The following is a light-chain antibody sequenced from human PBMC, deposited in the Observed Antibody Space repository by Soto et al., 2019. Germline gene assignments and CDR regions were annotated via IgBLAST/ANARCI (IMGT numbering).Light chain of an antibody. J-gene: IGKJ1*01. Sequence: EIVLTQSPGTLSLSPGERATLSCRASQSVSSSYLAWYQQKPGQAPRLLIYGASSRATGIPDRFSGSGSGTDFTLTISRLEPEDSAVYYCQQNDNSPWTFAQGTKEEIK. CDR2: GAS. V-gene: IGKV3-20*01. CDR3: QQNDNSPWT. CDR1: QSVSSSY.